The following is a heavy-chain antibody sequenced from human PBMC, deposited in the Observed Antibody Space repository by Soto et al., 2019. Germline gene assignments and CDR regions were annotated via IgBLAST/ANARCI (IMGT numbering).Heavy chain of an antibody. CDR2: INPNSGGT. Sequence: ASVKVSCKASGYTFTGYYMHWVRQAPGQGLEWMGWINPNSGGTNYAQKFQGWVTMTRDTSISTAYMELSRLRSDDTAVYYCARAVVANRLDYYGMDVWGQGTTVTVSS. CDR1: GYTFTGYY. J-gene: IGHJ6*02. CDR3: ARAVVANRLDYYGMDV. V-gene: IGHV1-2*04. D-gene: IGHD3-22*01.